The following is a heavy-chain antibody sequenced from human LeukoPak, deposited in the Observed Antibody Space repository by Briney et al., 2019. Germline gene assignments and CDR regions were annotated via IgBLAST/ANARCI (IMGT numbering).Heavy chain of an antibody. CDR3: ARENLDYGDYAIDY. Sequence: PGGSLRLSCAASGFIFTKYDMHWVRHVTGRGLEWVSGIDRDGVTYYSDSVKGRFTMSGENGENSVYLHLNSLRAGDTAVYFCARENLDYGDYAIDYWGQGILVTVSS. CDR1: GFIFTKYD. V-gene: IGHV3-13*01. D-gene: IGHD4-17*01. J-gene: IGHJ4*02. CDR2: IDRDGVT.